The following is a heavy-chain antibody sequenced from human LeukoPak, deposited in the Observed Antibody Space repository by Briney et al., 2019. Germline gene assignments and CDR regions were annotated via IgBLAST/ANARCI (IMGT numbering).Heavy chain of an antibody. CDR2: IIPIFGTA. Sequence: SVKVSCKASGGTFSSYAISWVRQAPRHGLECMGGIIPIFGTANYAQKFQGRVTITADESTSTAYMELSSLRSEDTAVYYCARTRITMIVVAPFDYWGQGTLVTVSS. D-gene: IGHD3-22*01. CDR1: GGTFSSYA. J-gene: IGHJ4*02. V-gene: IGHV1-69*01. CDR3: ARTRITMIVVAPFDY.